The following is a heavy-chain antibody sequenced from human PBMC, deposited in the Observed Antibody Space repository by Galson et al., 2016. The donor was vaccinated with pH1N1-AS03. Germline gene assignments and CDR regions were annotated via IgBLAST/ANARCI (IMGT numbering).Heavy chain of an antibody. Sequence: SLRLSCAASGFTFNYHGMNWVRQAPGKGLECIAYISGSGRIIFYADSVKGRFTISRDNAKNSLSLQMNTQRAEDTAVYYCARDILTGDYYGMDVWGQGTTVTVS. CDR3: ARDILTGDYYGMDV. D-gene: IGHD2-21*01. CDR2: ISGSGRII. V-gene: IGHV3-48*03. CDR1: GFTFNYHG. J-gene: IGHJ6*02.